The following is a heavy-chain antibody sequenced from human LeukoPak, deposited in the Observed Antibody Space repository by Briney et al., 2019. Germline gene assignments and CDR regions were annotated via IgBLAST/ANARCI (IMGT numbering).Heavy chain of an antibody. V-gene: IGHV3-21*01. CDR1: GFTFSSYS. CDR3: ARGVRFTVTTPFDY. J-gene: IGHJ4*02. CDR2: ISSSSSYI. D-gene: IGHD4-17*01. Sequence: GGSLRLSCAASGFTFSSYSMNWVRQTPGKGLEWVSSISSSSSYIYYADSVKGRFTISRDNAKNSLYLQMSSLRAEDTAVYYCARGVRFTVTTPFDYWGQGTLVTVSS.